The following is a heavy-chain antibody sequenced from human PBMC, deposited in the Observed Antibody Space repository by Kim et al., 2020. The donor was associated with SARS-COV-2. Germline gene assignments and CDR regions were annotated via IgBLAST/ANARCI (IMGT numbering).Heavy chain of an antibody. D-gene: IGHD4-17*01. Sequence: FQGRVTMTEDTSTDTAYMELSSLRSEDTAVYYCATFSYGDYEGRNDAFDIWGQGTMVTVSS. J-gene: IGHJ3*02. V-gene: IGHV1-24*01. CDR3: ATFSYGDYEGRNDAFDI.